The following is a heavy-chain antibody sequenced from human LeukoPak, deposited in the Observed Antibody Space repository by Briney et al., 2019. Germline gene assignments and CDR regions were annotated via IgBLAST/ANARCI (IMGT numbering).Heavy chain of an antibody. Sequence: GASVKVSCKSSVYTFTSYAMNWLRQPPGQGREGMGWNNTNTGNPTYGQGFTGRFVFSLDTSVSTAYLQISSLMAEDTAVYYCASDQSPLRYFDWLGQGYFDYWGQGTLVTVSS. CDR2: NNTNTGNP. D-gene: IGHD3-9*01. CDR1: VYTFTSYA. CDR3: ASDQSPLRYFDWLGQGYFDY. J-gene: IGHJ4*02. V-gene: IGHV7-4-1*02.